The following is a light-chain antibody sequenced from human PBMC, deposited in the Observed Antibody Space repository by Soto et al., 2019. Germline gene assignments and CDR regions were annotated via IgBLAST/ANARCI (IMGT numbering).Light chain of an antibody. CDR3: QHYLDSPWA. V-gene: IGKV3-20*01. Sequence: EIVLTQSPATLSLSPGERATLSCRASQRVTGNYLAWYRQKPGQTPRLLIFGASRRATGIPDRFSGSGSGTDFTLTISRLEPEDFAVYYCQHYLDSPWAFGQGTKVEIK. J-gene: IGKJ1*01. CDR2: GAS. CDR1: QRVTGNY.